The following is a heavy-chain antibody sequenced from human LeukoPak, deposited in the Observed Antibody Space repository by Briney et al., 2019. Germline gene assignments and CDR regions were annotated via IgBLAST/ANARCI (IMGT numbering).Heavy chain of an antibody. CDR1: GFTFSDHY. CDR2: TRNKANSYTT. V-gene: IGHV3-72*01. CDR3: TRTEYCSAGRCYSDYFDS. J-gene: IGHJ4*02. D-gene: IGHD2-15*01. Sequence: GGSLRLSCAASGFTFSDHYMDWVRHAPGKGREWVGRTRNKANSYTTEYAASVKCIFTISRDDSKTSLYLQMNSLKTEDTAVYYCTRTEYCSAGRCYSDYFDSWGQGTLVTVSS.